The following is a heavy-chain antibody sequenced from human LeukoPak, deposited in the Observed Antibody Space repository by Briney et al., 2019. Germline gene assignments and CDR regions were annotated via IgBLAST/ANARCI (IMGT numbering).Heavy chain of an antibody. Sequence: PGGSLRLSCSASGFTFSSFAMHWVRQAPGKGLEYASAISRNGDSTYYADSVKGRFTISRDNSKNTLYLQMSSLRTEDTAVYYCVNQISGWVYWGQGTLVTVSS. V-gene: IGHV3-64D*06. J-gene: IGHJ4*02. CDR3: VNQISGWVY. D-gene: IGHD6-19*01. CDR1: GFTFSSFA. CDR2: ISRNGDST.